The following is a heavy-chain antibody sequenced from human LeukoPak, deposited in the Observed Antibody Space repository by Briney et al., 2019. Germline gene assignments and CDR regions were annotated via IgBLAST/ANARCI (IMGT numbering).Heavy chain of an antibody. D-gene: IGHD1-26*01. Sequence: ASVKVSCKASGYTFTSYDINWVRQATRQGLEWMGWMNPNSGNTGYAQKFQGRVTMTRNTSISTAYMELCSLRSEDTAVYYCARGLGSGSYYAFDIWGQGTMVTVSS. V-gene: IGHV1-8*01. CDR3: ARGLGSGSYYAFDI. CDR1: GYTFTSYD. CDR2: MNPNSGNT. J-gene: IGHJ3*02.